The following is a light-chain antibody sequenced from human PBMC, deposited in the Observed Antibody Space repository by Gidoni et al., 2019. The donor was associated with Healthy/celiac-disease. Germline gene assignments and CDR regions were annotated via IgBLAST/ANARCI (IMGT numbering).Light chain of an antibody. CDR1: QSISSW. CDR2: KAS. CDR3: QQYNSYSYT. Sequence: DIQMTQSPSTLSASLGDRVTITCRASQSISSWLAWYQQKPGTPPKLLIYKASSLASGLPSRFSGSGSGTDFTLTISSLQPDDFATYYCQQYNSYSYTFGQGTKLEIK. V-gene: IGKV1-5*03. J-gene: IGKJ2*01.